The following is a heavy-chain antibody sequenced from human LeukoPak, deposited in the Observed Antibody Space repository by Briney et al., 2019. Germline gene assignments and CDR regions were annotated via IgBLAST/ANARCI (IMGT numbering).Heavy chain of an antibody. J-gene: IGHJ4*02. D-gene: IGHD2-21*01. CDR1: GGSINNDIW. Sequence: SGTLSLICAVSGGSINNDIWWSWVRQPPGEGLEWIGEIHPSGLTSYKPSLKSRVTISLDKSSNQFSLRLNSVTAADTAVYYCTRNGLWSLDYWGQGTLVTVSS. CDR2: IHPSGLT. V-gene: IGHV4-4*02. CDR3: TRNGLWSLDY.